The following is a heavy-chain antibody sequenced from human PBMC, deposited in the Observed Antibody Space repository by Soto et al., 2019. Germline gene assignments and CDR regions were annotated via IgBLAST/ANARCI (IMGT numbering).Heavy chain of an antibody. V-gene: IGHV1-18*01. CDR2: ISAYNGNT. D-gene: IGHD1-1*01. CDR3: ARDLRNWSVNDAFDI. J-gene: IGHJ3*02. CDR1: GYTFTSYG. Sequence: ASVKVSCKASGYTFTSYGISWVRQAPGQGPEWMGWISAYNGNTNYAQKLQGRVTMTTDTSTSTAYMELRSLRSDDTAVYYCARDLRNWSVNDAFDIWGQGTMVTVSS.